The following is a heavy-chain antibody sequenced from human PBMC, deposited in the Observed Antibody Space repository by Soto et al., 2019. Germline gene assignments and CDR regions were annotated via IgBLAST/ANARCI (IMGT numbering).Heavy chain of an antibody. CDR2: ISGSGGST. CDR1: GFTFSSYA. Sequence: EVQLLESGGGLVQPGGSLRLSCAASGFTFSSYAMSWVRQAPGKGLEWVSAISGSGGSTYYADSVKGRFTISRDNAKNSLYLQMNGLRAEDTAVYYCARVSYYYDSSGYYYPQCGMDVWGQGTTVTVSS. V-gene: IGHV3-23*01. D-gene: IGHD3-22*01. CDR3: ARVSYYYDSSGYYYPQCGMDV. J-gene: IGHJ6*02.